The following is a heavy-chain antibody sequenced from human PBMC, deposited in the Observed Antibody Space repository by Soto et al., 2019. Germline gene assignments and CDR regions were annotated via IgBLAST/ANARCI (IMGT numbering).Heavy chain of an antibody. D-gene: IGHD3-16*02. CDR1: GYTLTELS. Sequence: ASVKVSCKVSGYTLTELSIHWVRQAPGKGLEWMGGFDPEDGETIYAQKFQGRVTMTEDTSTDTAYMDLSSLRSEDTAVYYCATATRMYVVWGSYLPWDYWGQGTLVTVSS. J-gene: IGHJ4*02. V-gene: IGHV1-24*01. CDR2: FDPEDGET. CDR3: ATATRMYVVWGSYLPWDY.